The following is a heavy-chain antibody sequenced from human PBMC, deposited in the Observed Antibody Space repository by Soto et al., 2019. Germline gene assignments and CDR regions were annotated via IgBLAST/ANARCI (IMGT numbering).Heavy chain of an antibody. CDR1: GYTFTSYY. V-gene: IGHV1-46*01. Sequence: QVQLVQSGAEVKKPGASVKVSCKASGYTFTSYYMHWVRQAPGQGLEWMGIINPSGGSTSYAQKFQGRVTMTRDTSTSTVYMGLSSLRSEDTAVYYCARGFPYDYDSSGYYPDYWGQGTLVTVSS. D-gene: IGHD3-22*01. J-gene: IGHJ4*02. CDR3: ARGFPYDYDSSGYYPDY. CDR2: INPSGGST.